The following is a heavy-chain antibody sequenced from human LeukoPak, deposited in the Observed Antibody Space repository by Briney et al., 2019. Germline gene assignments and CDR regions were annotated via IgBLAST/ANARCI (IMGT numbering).Heavy chain of an antibody. CDR1: GFTFSSYS. CDR2: ISSSSSYI. D-gene: IGHD3-10*01. V-gene: IGHV3-21*01. Sequence: NSGGSLRLSCAASGFTFSSYSMNWVRQAPGKGLEWVSSISSSSSYIYYADSVKGRFTISRDNAKNSLYLQMNSLRADDTAVYYCARDHGSGTIDYWGQGTLVTVSS. CDR3: ARDHGSGTIDY. J-gene: IGHJ4*02.